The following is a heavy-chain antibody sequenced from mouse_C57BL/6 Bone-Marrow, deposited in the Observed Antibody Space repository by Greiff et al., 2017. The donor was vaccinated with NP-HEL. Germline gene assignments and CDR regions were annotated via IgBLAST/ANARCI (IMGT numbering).Heavy chain of an antibody. CDR2: IYPRSGNT. D-gene: IGHD2-5*01. Sequence: QVQLKESGAELARPGASVKLSCKASGYTFTSYGISWVKQSTGQGLEWIGEIYPRSGNTYYNEKFKGKATLTADKSSSTAYMELRSLTSEDSAVYFCARSYYSNYEGYAMDYWGQGTSVTVSS. V-gene: IGHV1-81*01. CDR1: GYTFTSYG. J-gene: IGHJ4*01. CDR3: ARSYYSNYEGYAMDY.